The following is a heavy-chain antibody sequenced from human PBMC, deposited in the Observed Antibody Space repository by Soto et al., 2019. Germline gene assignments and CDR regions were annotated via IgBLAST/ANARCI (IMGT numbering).Heavy chain of an antibody. CDR2: IRSKANSYAT. CDR1: GFTFSGSA. V-gene: IGHV3-73*01. Sequence: GGSLRLSCAASGFTFSGSAMHWVRQASGKGLEWVGRIRSKANSYATAYAASVKGRFTISRDDSKNTAYLQMNSLKTEDTAVYYCTRLRSWYYYGSGSYYSGQDFDYWGQGTLVTVSS. D-gene: IGHD3-10*01. CDR3: TRLRSWYYYGSGSYYSGQDFDY. J-gene: IGHJ4*02.